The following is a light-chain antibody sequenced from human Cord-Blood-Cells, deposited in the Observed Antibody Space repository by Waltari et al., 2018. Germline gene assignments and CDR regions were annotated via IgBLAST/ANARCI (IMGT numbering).Light chain of an antibody. CDR3: QAWDSSTVV. J-gene: IGLJ2*01. CDR1: NMGDKY. V-gene: IGLV3-1*01. Sequence: SYELNQPPSVSVSQGQTPSITCSGANMGDKYACWYQQKPGQSPVLVIYQDSKRPSGIPERFSGSNSGNTATLTISGTQAMDEADYYCQAWDSSTVVFGGGTKLTVL. CDR2: QDS.